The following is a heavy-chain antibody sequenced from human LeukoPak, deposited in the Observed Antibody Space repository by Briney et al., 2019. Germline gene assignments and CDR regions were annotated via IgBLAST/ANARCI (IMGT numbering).Heavy chain of an antibody. Sequence: GGSLRLSCAASGFTFSSDEMNWVRQAPGKGLEWVSYISSSGGTIFYADSVKGRFTISRDNAKNSLYLQMNSLRAEDTAVYYCARGLEVGKAIVDGAYWGQGTLVTVSS. CDR3: ARGLEVGKAIVDGAY. J-gene: IGHJ4*02. CDR2: ISSSGGTI. D-gene: IGHD1-26*01. CDR1: GFTFSSDE. V-gene: IGHV3-48*03.